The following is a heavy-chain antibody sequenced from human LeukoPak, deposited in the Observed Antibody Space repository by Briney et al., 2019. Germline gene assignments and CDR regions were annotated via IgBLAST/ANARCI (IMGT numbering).Heavy chain of an antibody. CDR1: GGSISSSSYD. V-gene: IGHV4-39*01. Sequence: SETLYLTCTVSGGSISSSSYDWGWIRQPPGKGLEGIRSIYYSGSTYYNPSLKSGVTISVDTSKNPFSLELSSVTAADTAVYYCAICDFWSGYFGYWGQGTLVTVSS. D-gene: IGHD3-3*01. CDR3: AICDFWSGYFGY. CDR2: IYYSGST. J-gene: IGHJ4*02.